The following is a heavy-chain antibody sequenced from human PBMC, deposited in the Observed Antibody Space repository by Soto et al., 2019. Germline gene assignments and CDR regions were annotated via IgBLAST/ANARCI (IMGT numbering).Heavy chain of an antibody. CDR2: INPNSGGT. V-gene: IGHV1-2*04. D-gene: IGHD2-15*01. J-gene: IGHJ6*03. CDR3: TRDRCSGGSYYSTYYYYYMDV. CDR1: GYTFTGYY. Sequence: AASVKVSCKASGYTFTGYYMHWVRQAPGQGLEWMGWINPNSGGTNYAQKFQGWVTMTRDTSISTAYMELSRLRSDDTAVYYSTRDRCSGGSYYSTYYYYYMDVGGKGTTVTVSS.